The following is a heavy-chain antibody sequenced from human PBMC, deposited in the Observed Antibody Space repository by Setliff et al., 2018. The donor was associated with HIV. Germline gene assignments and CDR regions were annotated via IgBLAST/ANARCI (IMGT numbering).Heavy chain of an antibody. V-gene: IGHV3-23*01. J-gene: IGHJ5*02. Sequence: PGGSLRLSCAASGFTFSSYAMSWVRQAPGKGLEWVSAISGSGGSTYYADSVKGRFTISRDNSKNTLYLQMNSLRAEDTAVYYCAKAGGGTGTTGWFDPWGQGTLVTVSS. CDR1: GFTFSSYA. D-gene: IGHD1-7*01. CDR2: ISGSGGST. CDR3: AKAGGGTGTTGWFDP.